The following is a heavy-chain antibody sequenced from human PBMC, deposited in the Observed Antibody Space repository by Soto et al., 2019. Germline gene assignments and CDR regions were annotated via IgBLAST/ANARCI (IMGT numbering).Heavy chain of an antibody. Sequence: GGSLRLSCTVSGITFWNHWMSWVRQAPGKGLEWVADIREDGGETYYVDSVKGRFTISRDNSKSSLYLQMDSLTVEDTAVYYCARDGDRWKFDYWGQGTPVTVSS. D-gene: IGHD1-1*01. V-gene: IGHV3-7*01. J-gene: IGHJ4*02. CDR2: IREDGGET. CDR3: ARDGDRWKFDY. CDR1: GITFWNHW.